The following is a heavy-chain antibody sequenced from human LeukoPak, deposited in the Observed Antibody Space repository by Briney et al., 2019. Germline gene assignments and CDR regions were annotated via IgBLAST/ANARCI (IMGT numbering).Heavy chain of an antibody. V-gene: IGHV1-69*05. D-gene: IGHD2-21*01. CDR2: IIPISGTA. J-gene: IGHJ4*02. CDR1: GGTLNSYV. Sequence: SVKVSCKASGGTLNSYVISWVRQAPGQGLEWMGGIIPISGTANYAQKFQGRVTMTRSTSISTAYMELSSLRFGDTAVYYCTRSVRNGHIDYWGQGTLVTVSS. CDR3: TRSVRNGHIDY.